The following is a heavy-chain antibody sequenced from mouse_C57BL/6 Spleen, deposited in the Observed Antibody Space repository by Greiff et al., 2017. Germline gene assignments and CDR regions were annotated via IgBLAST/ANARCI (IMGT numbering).Heavy chain of an antibody. V-gene: IGHV1-18*01. Sequence: VQLQQSGPELVKPGASVKIPCKASGYTFTDYNMDWVKQSHGKSLEWIGDINPNNGGTIYNQKFKGKATLTVDKSSSTAYMELRSLTSEDTAVYYCARDYYGSSFHWYFDVWGTGTTVTGSS. J-gene: IGHJ1*03. CDR2: INPNNGGT. CDR3: ARDYYGSSFHWYFDV. CDR1: GYTFTDYN. D-gene: IGHD1-1*01.